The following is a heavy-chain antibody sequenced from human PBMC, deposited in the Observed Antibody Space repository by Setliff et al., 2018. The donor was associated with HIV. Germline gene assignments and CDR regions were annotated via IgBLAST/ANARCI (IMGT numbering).Heavy chain of an antibody. CDR3: ARGRSHIVAKPYYYYYGMDV. Sequence: KSSETLSLTCTVSGGSISSSGYYWSWIRQPPGKGLGWIGEINHSGSTNYNPSLKSRVTISVDTSKNQFSLKLSSVTAADTAVYYCARGRSHIVAKPYYYYYGMDVWGQGTTVTVSS. J-gene: IGHJ6*02. D-gene: IGHD5-12*01. V-gene: IGHV4-39*07. CDR2: INHSGST. CDR1: GGSISSSGYY.